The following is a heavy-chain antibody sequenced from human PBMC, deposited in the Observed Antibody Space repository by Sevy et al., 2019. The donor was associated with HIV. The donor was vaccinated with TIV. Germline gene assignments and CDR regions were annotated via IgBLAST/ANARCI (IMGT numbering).Heavy chain of an antibody. CDR2: IIPICGPAGPT. D-gene: IGHD2-21*02. CDR3: ARASSCGGDCYYLQY. J-gene: IGHJ1*01. CDR1: GDSFSGYT. V-gene: IGHV1-69*06. Sequence: ASVKVSCKSSGDSFSGYTIIWVRQAPGQGLEWMGGIIPICGPAGPTNSAQNFQDRATITADISTHTAYMELSSLRSEDTALYFCARASSCGGDCYYLQYWGQGTLVTVSS.